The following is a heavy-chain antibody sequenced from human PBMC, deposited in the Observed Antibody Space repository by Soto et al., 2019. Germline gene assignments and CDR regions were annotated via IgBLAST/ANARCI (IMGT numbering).Heavy chain of an antibody. CDR3: AREVATSFDI. CDR1: GFTFNSNW. Sequence: GGSLRLSCAASGFTFNSNWMHWVRQAPGKGLVWVSRINGDGSGTNYADSVKGRFTISRDSAKNTLYLQMNNLRAEDTAVYYCAREVATSFDIWGQGTMVTVSS. D-gene: IGHD5-12*01. J-gene: IGHJ3*02. CDR2: INGDGSGT. V-gene: IGHV3-74*01.